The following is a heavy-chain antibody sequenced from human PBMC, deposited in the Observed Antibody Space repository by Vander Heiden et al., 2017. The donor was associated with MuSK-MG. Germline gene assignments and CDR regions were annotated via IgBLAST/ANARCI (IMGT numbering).Heavy chain of an antibody. CDR2: IYYSGST. J-gene: IGHJ6*03. D-gene: IGHD3-10*01. V-gene: IGHV4-59*01. CDR3: ARESDHGVLDYYYYYMDV. CDR1: GGSISSYY. Sequence: QVQLQESGPGLVKPSETLSLTCTVSGGSISSYYWSWIRQPPGKGLEWIGYIYYSGSTNYNPSLKSRVTISVDTSKNQFSLKLSSVTAADTAVYYCARESDHGVLDYYYYYMDVWGKGTTVTVSS.